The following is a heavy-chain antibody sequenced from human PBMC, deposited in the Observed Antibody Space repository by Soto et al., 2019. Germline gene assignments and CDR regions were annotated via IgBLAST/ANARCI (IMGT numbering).Heavy chain of an antibody. CDR3: ARDRDSRGSHYHHGMDV. D-gene: IGHD6-13*01. Sequence: SVKVSCKASGGTVSSYAVSWVRQAPGQGLEWMGGIIPIFGTANYAQKFQGRVTITADESTSTAYMELSSLRSEDTAVYYCARDRDSRGSHYHHGMDVLGQGTTVTVSS. V-gene: IGHV1-69*13. J-gene: IGHJ6*02. CDR2: IIPIFGTA. CDR1: GGTVSSYA.